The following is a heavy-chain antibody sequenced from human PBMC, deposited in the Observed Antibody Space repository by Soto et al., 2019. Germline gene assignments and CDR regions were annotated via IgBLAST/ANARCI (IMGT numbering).Heavy chain of an antibody. Sequence: QVQLQESGPGLVKPSQTLSLTCTVSGGSISSGGYYWSWIRQHPGKGLEWIGYIDYSGSTYYNPCLKSRVTISVDTSKNQFSLKLSSVTAADTAVYYCARDRECSGGTCYNYFDYWGQGTLVTVSS. V-gene: IGHV4-31*03. CDR2: IDYSGST. CDR3: ARDRECSGGTCYNYFDY. D-gene: IGHD2-15*01. J-gene: IGHJ4*02. CDR1: GGSISSGGYY.